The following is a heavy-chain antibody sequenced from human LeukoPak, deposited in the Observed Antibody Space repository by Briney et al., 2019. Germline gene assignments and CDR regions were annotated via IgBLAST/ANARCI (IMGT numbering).Heavy chain of an antibody. Sequence: SETLSLTCTVSGGSISSSSYYWGWIRQPPGKGLEWIGSIYYSGSTYYNPSLKSRVTISVDTSKNQFSLKLSSVTAADTAVYYCVRDLLSDSVWGQGTLVTVSS. J-gene: IGHJ4*02. CDR1: GGSISSSSYY. CDR2: IYYSGST. CDR3: VRDLLSDSV. V-gene: IGHV4-39*07. D-gene: IGHD1-26*01.